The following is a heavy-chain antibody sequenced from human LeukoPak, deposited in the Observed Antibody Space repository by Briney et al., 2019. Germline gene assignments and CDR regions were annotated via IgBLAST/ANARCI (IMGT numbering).Heavy chain of an antibody. V-gene: IGHV3-48*01. Sequence: PGGSLRLSCAASGFTFSSYSMNWVRQAPGKGLEWVSYISSSSSTIYYADSVKGRFTISRDNAGNSLYLQMNSLRAEDTAVYYCARTFYDFWSGYSTTGSFDYWGQGTLVTVSS. J-gene: IGHJ4*02. D-gene: IGHD3-3*01. CDR3: ARTFYDFWSGYSTTGSFDY. CDR1: GFTFSSYS. CDR2: ISSSSSTI.